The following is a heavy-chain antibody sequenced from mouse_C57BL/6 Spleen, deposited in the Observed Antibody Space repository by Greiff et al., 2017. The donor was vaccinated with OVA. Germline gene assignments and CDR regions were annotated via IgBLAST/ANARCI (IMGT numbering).Heavy chain of an antibody. CDR2: ISSGGSYT. CDR1: GFTFSSYG. V-gene: IGHV5-6*01. Sequence: EVKLMESGGDLVKPGGSLKLSCAASGFTFSSYGMSWVRQTPDKRLEWVATISSGGSYTYYPDSVKGRFTISRDNAKNTLYLQMSSLKSEDTAMYYCARESYYGSSPFAYWGQGTLVTVSA. J-gene: IGHJ3*01. D-gene: IGHD1-1*01. CDR3: ARESYYGSSPFAY.